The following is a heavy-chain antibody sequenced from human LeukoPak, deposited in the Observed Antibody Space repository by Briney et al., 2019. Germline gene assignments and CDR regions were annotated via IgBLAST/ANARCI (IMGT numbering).Heavy chain of an antibody. CDR3: ASLAIIVPPEGGVSGNDY. Sequence: ASVTVSFKASGYTFTAYYMHWVRQAPGQGLEWMGWINPNSGGTNSAQNFQGRVTLTRDTSISTAYMELSRLRSDGTAVYYCASLAIIVPPEGGVSGNDYWGQGTLVTVSS. V-gene: IGHV1-2*02. CDR1: GYTFTAYY. D-gene: IGHD3-16*01. CDR2: INPNSGGT. J-gene: IGHJ4*02.